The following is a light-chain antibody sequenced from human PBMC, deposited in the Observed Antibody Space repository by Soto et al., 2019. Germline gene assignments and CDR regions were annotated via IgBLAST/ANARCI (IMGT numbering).Light chain of an antibody. Sequence: QSALTQPASVSGSPGQLITISCTGTSSDVGGYNYVSWYQQHPGKAPKLLIYEVSNRPSGVSNRFTASKSGNTASLTISGLQAEDEADYYCNSYTSSTTLVFGGGTKVTVL. CDR1: SSDVGGYNY. CDR3: NSYTSSTTLV. V-gene: IGLV2-14*01. J-gene: IGLJ2*01. CDR2: EVS.